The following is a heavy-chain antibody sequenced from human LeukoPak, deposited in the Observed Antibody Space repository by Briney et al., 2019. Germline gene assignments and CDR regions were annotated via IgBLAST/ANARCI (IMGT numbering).Heavy chain of an antibody. Sequence: GGSLRLSCAASGFTFSDYYMSWIRQAPGKGLEWVSYISSSGSTIYYADSVKGRFTISRDNAKNSLYLQMNSLRAEDTAVYYCGRRSSSGWYIHYWGQGPLVPVSS. J-gene: IGHJ4*02. D-gene: IGHD6-19*01. CDR1: GFTFSDYY. CDR2: ISSSGSTI. CDR3: GRRSSSGWYIHY. V-gene: IGHV3-11*01.